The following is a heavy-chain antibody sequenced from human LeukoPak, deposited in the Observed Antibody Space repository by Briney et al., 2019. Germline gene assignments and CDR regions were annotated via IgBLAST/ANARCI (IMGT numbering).Heavy chain of an antibody. CDR1: GYTFTGYY. CDR3: AREDGFFDKAFDY. V-gene: IGHV1-2*02. Sequence: PWASVKVSCKASGYTFTGYYMHWVRQAPGQGLEWMGWINPNSGGTNYAQKFQGRVTMTRDTSISTAYMELSGLRSDDTAVYYCAREDGFFDKAFDYWGQGTLVTVSS. D-gene: IGHD2/OR15-2a*01. CDR2: INPNSGGT. J-gene: IGHJ4*02.